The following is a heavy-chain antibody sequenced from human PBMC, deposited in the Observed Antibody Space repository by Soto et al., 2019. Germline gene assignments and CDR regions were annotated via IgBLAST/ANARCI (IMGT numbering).Heavy chain of an antibody. Sequence: EPVALTCAVYGGFLSEAYWTCIRQPPGKGLEWIGEINHVGGTNYNPSLKSRVTMSVDTSQNQFSLRLISVTAADTAMYFCVRIRYQLPSSVLWLDPWGQGTPVTVSS. J-gene: IGHJ5*02. V-gene: IGHV4-34*01. D-gene: IGHD3-16*01. CDR2: INHVGGT. CDR3: VRIRYQLPSSVLWLDP. CDR1: GGFLSEAY.